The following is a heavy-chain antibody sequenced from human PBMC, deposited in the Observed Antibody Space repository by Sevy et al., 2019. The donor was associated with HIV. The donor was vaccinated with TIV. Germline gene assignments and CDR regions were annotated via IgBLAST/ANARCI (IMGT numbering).Heavy chain of an antibody. V-gene: IGHV4-38-2*02. CDR2: VHHGGST. J-gene: IGHJ5*02. Sequence: SETLSLTCTVSGYSINRNTYWGWIRQPPGKGLEWLGSVHHGGSTYYNPSLKSRVTISTDTSKNQFYLKLNSVTVADATLYFCARDSSNYYDSGSHYKTNVAGSAWFDPWGQGTLVTVSS. CDR1: GYSINRNTY. D-gene: IGHD3-10*01. CDR3: ARDSSNYYDSGSHYKTNVAGSAWFDP.